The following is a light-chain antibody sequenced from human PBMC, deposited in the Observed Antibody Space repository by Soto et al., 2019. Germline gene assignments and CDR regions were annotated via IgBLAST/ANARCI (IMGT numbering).Light chain of an antibody. Sequence: QSALTQPASVSGSPGQSITISCTGSSSDVGSYNLVSWYQQHPGKAPKLIIYEDTKRPSGASSRISGSKSANTASLTVSGLQAEDEADYHCCSYAGDNNWVFGGGTKLTVL. J-gene: IGLJ3*02. CDR3: CSYAGDNNWV. V-gene: IGLV2-23*01. CDR1: SSDVGSYNL. CDR2: EDT.